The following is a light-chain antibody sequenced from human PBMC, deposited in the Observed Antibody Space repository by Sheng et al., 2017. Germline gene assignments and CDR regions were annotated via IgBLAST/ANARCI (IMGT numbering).Light chain of an antibody. CDR3: QQYHDWPPYT. CDR2: GAS. J-gene: IGKJ2*01. CDR1: QSVRSN. V-gene: IGKV3-15*01. Sequence: EVVMTQSPATLSVSPGERATLSCRASQSVRSNLAWYQQRPGQAPRLLIYGASTRAPGVPARFSGSGSGTEFALTINSLLSEDFAVYFCQQYHDWPPYTFGQGTKLEI.